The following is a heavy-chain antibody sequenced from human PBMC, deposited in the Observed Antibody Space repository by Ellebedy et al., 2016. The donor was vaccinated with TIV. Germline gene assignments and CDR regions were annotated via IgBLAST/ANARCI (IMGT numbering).Heavy chain of an antibody. CDR1: GGSISTHY. V-gene: IGHV4-59*11. D-gene: IGHD3-10*01. J-gene: IGHJ3*02. Sequence: MPSETLSLTCTVSGGSISTHYWSWIRQPPGKGLEWIGYIYHSGSTTYNPSLKSRVTISLDTSKNQFSLKLTSVTAADTAVYYCARVGGSGNYHLEAFDIWGQGTVVTVSS. CDR2: IYHSGST. CDR3: ARVGGSGNYHLEAFDI.